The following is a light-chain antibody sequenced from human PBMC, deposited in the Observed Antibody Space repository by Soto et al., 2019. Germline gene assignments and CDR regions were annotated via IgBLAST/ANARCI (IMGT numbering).Light chain of an antibody. V-gene: IGKV3-15*01. CDR1: QYIGSN. J-gene: IGKJ4*01. CDR2: GAS. CDR3: QERSNWPPNT. Sequence: EIVVTPSPATLSVSPGERATLSCRASQYIGSNLAWYQQKPGQAPRLLIYGASTRATGIPARFSGSGSGTEFSLRIGSLEPEDFAVYYCQERSNWPPNTFGGGTKVDI.